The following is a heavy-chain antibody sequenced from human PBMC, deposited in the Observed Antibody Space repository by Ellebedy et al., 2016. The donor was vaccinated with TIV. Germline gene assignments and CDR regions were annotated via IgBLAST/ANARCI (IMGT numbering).Heavy chain of an antibody. V-gene: IGHV1-24*01. CDR2: FDPEDGET. CDR3: ATDPSSGRGRTPDYYYYYGMDV. J-gene: IGHJ6*02. CDR1: GYTLTELS. Sequence: ASVKVSCKVSGYTLTELSMHWVRQAPGKGLEWMGGFDPEDGETIYAQKFQGRVTMTEDTSTDTAYIELSSLRSEDTAVYYCATDPSSGRGRTPDYYYYYGMDVWGQGTTVTVSS. D-gene: IGHD3-16*01.